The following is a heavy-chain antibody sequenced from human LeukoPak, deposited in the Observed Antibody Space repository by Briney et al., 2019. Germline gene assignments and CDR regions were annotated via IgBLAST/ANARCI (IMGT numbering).Heavy chain of an antibody. J-gene: IGHJ4*02. D-gene: IGHD6-6*01. V-gene: IGHV1-18*01. Sequence: GASVKVSCKASGYTFTSYDINWVRQATGQGLEWMGWISAYNGNTNYAQKLQGRVTMTTDTSTSTAYMELRSLRSDDTAVYYCARARVGQLDFDYWGQGTLVTVSS. CDR1: GYTFTSYD. CDR2: ISAYNGNT. CDR3: ARARVGQLDFDY.